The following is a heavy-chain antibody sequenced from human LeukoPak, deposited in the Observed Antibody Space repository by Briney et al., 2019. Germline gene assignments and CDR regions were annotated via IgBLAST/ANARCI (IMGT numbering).Heavy chain of an antibody. Sequence: SETLSLTCTVSGGSISGHYWSWIRQPAGKGLEWIGRIYMTGSTNYNPSLKSRVTMSVDMSKNQFSLKLSSVTAADTAVYFWARVALFGSGSYYWFDPWGQGTLVAVSS. J-gene: IGHJ5*02. CDR3: ARVALFGSGSYYWFDP. D-gene: IGHD3-10*01. CDR1: GGSISGHY. V-gene: IGHV4-4*07. CDR2: IYMTGST.